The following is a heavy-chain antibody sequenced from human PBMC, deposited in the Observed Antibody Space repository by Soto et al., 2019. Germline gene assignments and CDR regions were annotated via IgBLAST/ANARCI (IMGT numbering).Heavy chain of an antibody. J-gene: IGHJ6*02. D-gene: IGHD2-8*01. CDR1: GGSISTRGYS. CDR2: IYHNGNA. CDR3: ADRSYCNNCLDV. V-gene: IGHV4-30-2*01. Sequence: SETLSLTCTVSGGSISTRGYSWSWIRQPPGKAPEWIGYIYHNGNAYPNPSLKSRVTISLDGSKNQFSLKMTSVTAADTALYYSADRSYCNNCLDVWGQGTTVTVSS.